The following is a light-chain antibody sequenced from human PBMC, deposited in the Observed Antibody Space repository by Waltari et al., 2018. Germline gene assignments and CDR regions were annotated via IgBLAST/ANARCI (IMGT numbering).Light chain of an antibody. Sequence: IQMTQSPSSLSASVGDRVTITCRASQSVSSFLNWYQQKPGKAPQLLIYAASTLESGVPSRFSGSGSGTDFTLAISSLQLEDFATYYCQQSYTVPITFGPGTKVDIK. CDR1: QSVSSF. J-gene: IGKJ3*01. CDR3: QQSYTVPIT. CDR2: AAS. V-gene: IGKV1-39*01.